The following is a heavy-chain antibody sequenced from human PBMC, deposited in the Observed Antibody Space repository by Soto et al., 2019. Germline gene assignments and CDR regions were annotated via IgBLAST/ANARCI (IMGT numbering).Heavy chain of an antibody. J-gene: IGHJ5*02. D-gene: IGHD6-19*01. Sequence: SETLSLTCAVSGGSVTTNYWWGWVRPSPVTGLEWIGDMSHSGPTNYSPSLKSRVTLSVDTSKNQFSLELKSVTAADTAVYYCAREGGDSSGPWRWFDPWGQGTLVTVSS. CDR2: MSHSGPT. CDR3: AREGGDSSGPWRWFDP. V-gene: IGHV4-4*02. CDR1: GGSVTTNYW.